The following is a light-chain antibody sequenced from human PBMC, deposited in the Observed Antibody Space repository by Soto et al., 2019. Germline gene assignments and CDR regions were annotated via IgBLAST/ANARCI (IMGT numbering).Light chain of an antibody. CDR3: QQYNYWPPIT. Sequence: EIVMTQSPGTLSVSPGETATLSCRASQVLGTNLAWYQQKPGQSPTLLIYGIYIRATGVPARFTGSGSGTEFTLPITSLQSEDLATYYCQQYNYWPPITFGQGTRLEIK. J-gene: IGKJ5*01. CDR2: GIY. CDR1: QVLGTN. V-gene: IGKV3-15*01.